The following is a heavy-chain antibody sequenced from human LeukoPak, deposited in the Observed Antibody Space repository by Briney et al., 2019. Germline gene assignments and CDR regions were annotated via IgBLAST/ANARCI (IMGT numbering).Heavy chain of an antibody. D-gene: IGHD2-2*01. CDR3: ARGSLGSSMASDCCPLDY. Sequence: PGRSLRLSCAASGFTFSSHAIHWVRQAPGKGLEWVAFISYDGTIKYFAESVKGRFTISRDNSKNTVFLEMNGLRVDDTAVYYCARGSLGSSMASDCCPLDYWGQGTPVTVSS. J-gene: IGHJ4*02. CDR1: GFTFSSHA. CDR2: ISYDGTIK. V-gene: IGHV3-30*14.